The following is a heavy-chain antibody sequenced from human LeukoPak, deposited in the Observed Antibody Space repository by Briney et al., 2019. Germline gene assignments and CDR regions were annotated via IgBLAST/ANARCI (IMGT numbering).Heavy chain of an antibody. D-gene: IGHD6-13*01. CDR2: MNAGNGGT. CDR3: AREHKYSSRWYPAY. CDR1: GYIFTTYP. Sequence: GASVKVSCKASGYIFTTYPIHWVRQAPGQRLEWMGWMNAGNGGTIYSQKLQGRVTITRDTSASTAYVELSSLTSEDTAVYYCAREHKYSSRWYPAYWGQGTLVTVSS. V-gene: IGHV1-3*01. J-gene: IGHJ4*02.